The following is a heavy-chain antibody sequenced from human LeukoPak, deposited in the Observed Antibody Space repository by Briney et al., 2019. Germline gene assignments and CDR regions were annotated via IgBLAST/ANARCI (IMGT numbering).Heavy chain of an antibody. CDR1: GFTFSDYY. V-gene: IGHV3-11*01. D-gene: IGHD6-13*01. J-gene: IGHJ4*02. CDR3: ARCFSSSWPLDY. CDR2: ISSSGSTI. Sequence: GGSRRLSCAASGFTFSDYYMSWIRQAPGKGLEWVSYISSSGSTIYYADSVKGRFTISRDNAKNSLYLQMNSLRAEDTAVYYCARCFSSSWPLDYWGQGTLVTVSS.